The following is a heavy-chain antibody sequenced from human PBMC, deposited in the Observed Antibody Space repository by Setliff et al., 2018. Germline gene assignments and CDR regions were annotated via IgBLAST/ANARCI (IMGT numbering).Heavy chain of an antibody. CDR2: ISPSGST. CDR3: ARSPSSGAYWNPRPFYSDY. D-gene: IGHD1-26*01. J-gene: IGHJ4*02. V-gene: IGHV4-61*09. CDR1: GASITSGGFY. Sequence: SETLSLTCSVSGASITSGGFYWTWIRQPAGKGLEWIGHISPSGSTTYKPSVKSRVTISLDTSKNHFSLKLDSVTAADTALYYCARSPSSGAYWNPRPFYSDYWARGTLVTVSS.